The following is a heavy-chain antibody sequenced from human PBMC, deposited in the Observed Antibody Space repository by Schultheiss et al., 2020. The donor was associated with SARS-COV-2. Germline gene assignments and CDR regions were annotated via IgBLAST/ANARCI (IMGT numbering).Heavy chain of an antibody. J-gene: IGHJ2*01. CDR1: GYTFTSYG. D-gene: IGHD3-3*01. CDR2: IIPIFGTA. CDR3: ARDRYDFWSGYVSYWYFDL. V-gene: IGHV1-69*05. Sequence: SVKVSCKASGYTFTSYGISWVRQAPGQGLEWMGGIIPIFGTANYAKKFQGRVTMTTDTSTSTAYMELSSLRSEDTAVYYCARDRYDFWSGYVSYWYFDLWGRGTLVTVAS.